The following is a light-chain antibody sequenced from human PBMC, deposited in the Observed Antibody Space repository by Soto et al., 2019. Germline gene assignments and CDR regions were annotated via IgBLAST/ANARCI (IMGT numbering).Light chain of an antibody. Sequence: EIVLTQSPGTLSLSPGERATLSCRASQSVSSSYLAWYQQKPGQAPRLLIYGASSRATGIPDRFSGSASGTDFTLTISRLEPEDFAVYYCQQYYTSPLTFGGGTKVDIK. J-gene: IGKJ4*01. CDR1: QSVSSSY. CDR2: GAS. V-gene: IGKV3-20*01. CDR3: QQYYTSPLT.